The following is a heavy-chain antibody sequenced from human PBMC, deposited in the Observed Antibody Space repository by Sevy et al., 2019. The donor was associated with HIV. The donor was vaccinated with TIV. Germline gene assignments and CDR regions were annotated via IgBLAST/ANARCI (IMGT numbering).Heavy chain of an antibody. CDR3: ARFEDY. CDR1: GFTFSNYA. J-gene: IGHJ4*02. Sequence: GGSLRLSCAASGFTFSNYAMHWVRQAPGRGLEWVANIRQDGSDKFYVDSVKGRFTISRDNAKNSLYLQMNSLRAEDTAVYYCARFEDYWGQGTLVTVSS. V-gene: IGHV3-7*01. CDR2: IRQDGSDK.